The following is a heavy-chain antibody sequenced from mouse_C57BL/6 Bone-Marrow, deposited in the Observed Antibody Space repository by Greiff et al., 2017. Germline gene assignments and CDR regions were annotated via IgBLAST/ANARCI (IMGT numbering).Heavy chain of an antibody. D-gene: IGHD3-1*01. J-gene: IGHJ3*01. Sequence: QVQLQQPGAELVKPGASVKMSCKASGYTFTSYWITWVKQRPGQGLEWIGDIYPGRGSTNYNEKFKSKATLTVDTSSSTAYMQPSSLTSEDSAVYYCAREDGPWFAYWGQGTLVTVSA. CDR2: IYPGRGST. CDR3: AREDGPWFAY. V-gene: IGHV1-55*01. CDR1: GYTFTSYW.